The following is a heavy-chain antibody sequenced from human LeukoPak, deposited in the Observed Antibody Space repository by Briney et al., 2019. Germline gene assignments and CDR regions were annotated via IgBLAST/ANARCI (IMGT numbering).Heavy chain of an antibody. V-gene: IGHV4-30-2*01. Sequence: PSETLSLTCAVSGGSISSGGYSWSWIRQPPGKGLEWIGYIYHSGSTYYNPSLKSRVTISVDRSKNQFSLKLSSVTAADTAVYYCARAWRYSGYEYFDYWGQGTLVTVSS. CDR3: ARAWRYSGYEYFDY. J-gene: IGHJ4*02. D-gene: IGHD5-12*01. CDR2: IYHSGST. CDR1: GGSISSGGYS.